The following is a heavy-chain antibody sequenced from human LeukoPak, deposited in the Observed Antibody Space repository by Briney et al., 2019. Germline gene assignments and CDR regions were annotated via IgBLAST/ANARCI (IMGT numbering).Heavy chain of an antibody. D-gene: IGHD3-3*01. V-gene: IGHV4-61*02. CDR1: GVSISSGSYY. J-gene: IGHJ4*02. CDR3: ASGYDFWSGYYHFDY. Sequence: SETLSLTCTVSGVSISSGSYYWSWIRQPAGRGREGIGRIYTSGSTNYNPSLKSRVTISVDTSKNQFSLKLSSVTAADTAVYYCASGYDFWSGYYHFDYWGQGTLVTVSS. CDR2: IYTSGST.